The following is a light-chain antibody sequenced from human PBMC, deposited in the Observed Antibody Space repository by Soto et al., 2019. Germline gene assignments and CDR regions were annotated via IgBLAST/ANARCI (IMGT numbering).Light chain of an antibody. CDR1: SSNVGAGYD. CDR2: GNT. V-gene: IGLV1-40*01. Sequence: QSVLTQPPSVSGAPGQRVTISCTGSSSNVGAGYDVHWYQVLPRTAPKLLIFGNTNRPSVVPDRFSASKSGTSASLAISGLLAEDEADYYCQSYDDTLSGWVFGGGTKVTVL. J-gene: IGLJ3*02. CDR3: QSYDDTLSGWV.